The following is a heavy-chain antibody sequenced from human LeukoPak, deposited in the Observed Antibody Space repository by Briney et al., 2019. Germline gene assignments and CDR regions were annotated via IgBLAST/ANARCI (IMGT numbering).Heavy chain of an antibody. CDR2: IIPIFGTA. Sequence: GASVKVSCKASGGTFSSYAISWVRQAPGQGLEWMGGIIPIFGTANYAQKFQGRVTITADESTSTAYMELSSLRSEDTAVYYCARGVVVVPAAIWGGNYYYYYYMDVWGKGTTVTVSS. CDR3: ARGVVVVPAAIWGGNYYYYYYMDV. J-gene: IGHJ6*03. D-gene: IGHD2-2*01. V-gene: IGHV1-69*13. CDR1: GGTFSSYA.